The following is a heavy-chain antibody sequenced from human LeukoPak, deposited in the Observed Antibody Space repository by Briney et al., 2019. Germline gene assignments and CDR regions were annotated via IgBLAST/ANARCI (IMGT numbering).Heavy chain of an antibody. CDR1: GGSISSYY. CDR3: ARERSGVPAAEVGWYFDL. V-gene: IGHV4-4*07. J-gene: IGHJ2*01. CDR2: IYTSGST. Sequence: SQTLSLTCTVSGGSISSYYWSWIRQPAGKGLEWIGRIYTSGSTNYNPSLKSRVTMSVDTSKNQFSLKLSSVTAADTAVYYCARERSGVPAAEVGWYFDLWGRGTLVTVSS. D-gene: IGHD2-2*01.